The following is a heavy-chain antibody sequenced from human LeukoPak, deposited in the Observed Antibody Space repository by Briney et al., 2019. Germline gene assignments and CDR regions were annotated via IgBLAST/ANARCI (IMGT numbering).Heavy chain of an antibody. CDR2: IYPGDSDT. V-gene: IGHV5-51*01. J-gene: IGHJ3*02. Sequence: GESLKISCKGSGYTFSTYWIAWVRQMPGKGLEWMGIIYPGDSDTRYSPSFQGQVTISADKSFTTAYLQWSSLKASDTAMYYCARDLLGTTLNRSLFDIWGQGTMVTVSS. CDR3: ARDLLGTTLNRSLFDI. CDR1: GYTFSTYW. D-gene: IGHD1-7*01.